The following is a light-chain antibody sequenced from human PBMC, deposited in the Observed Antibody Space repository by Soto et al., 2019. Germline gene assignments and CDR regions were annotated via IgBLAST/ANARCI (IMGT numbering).Light chain of an antibody. J-gene: IGKJ5*01. CDR3: QQRKHWPPIT. Sequence: EIVMTQSPATLSVSPGERATLSCRASQSVRSRYLACYQQKPGHXXRLLIYGASTRATGXPFRFSGSGSGTVFTLTIDSLEPEDSAVYYCQQRKHWPPITFGQGTRLEIK. CDR2: GAS. V-gene: IGKV3D-15*01. CDR1: QSVRSRY.